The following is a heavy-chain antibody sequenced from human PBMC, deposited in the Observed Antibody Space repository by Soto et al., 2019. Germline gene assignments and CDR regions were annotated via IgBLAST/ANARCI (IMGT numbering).Heavy chain of an antibody. D-gene: IGHD3-22*01. Sequence: ASVKVSCKASGYTFTNSGISWVRQAPGQGLEWMGWIGAYNGHTKYAQKLQGRVTMTTDTSTSTAYMELRSLQSDDTAVYYCAREDYYDSSGYLPVRYYFGMDVWGQGTTVTVSS. CDR3: AREDYYDSSGYLPVRYYFGMDV. J-gene: IGHJ6*02. CDR2: IGAYNGHT. V-gene: IGHV1-18*01. CDR1: GYTFTNSG.